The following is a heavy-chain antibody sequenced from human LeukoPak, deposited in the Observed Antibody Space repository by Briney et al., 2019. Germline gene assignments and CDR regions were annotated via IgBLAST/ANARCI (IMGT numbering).Heavy chain of an antibody. Sequence: GRSLRLSCAASGFTFDVYAMDWVRHAPGKVLGWVSGTSWNSGSIGYADSVKVRFTISRDNAKNSLYLQMNSLKAEDTAVYYCARDKGPVVVIGPDAFDIWGQGTMVTVSS. V-gene: IGHV3-9*01. J-gene: IGHJ3*02. CDR2: TSWNSGSI. D-gene: IGHD2-21*01. CDR3: ARDKGPVVVIGPDAFDI. CDR1: GFTFDVYA.